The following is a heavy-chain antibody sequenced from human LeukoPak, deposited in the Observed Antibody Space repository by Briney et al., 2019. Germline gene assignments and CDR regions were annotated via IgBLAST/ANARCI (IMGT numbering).Heavy chain of an antibody. J-gene: IGHJ6*02. CDR1: GDSVSSNSAA. Sequence: KTSQTLSLTCAISGDSVSSNSAAWNWIRQSPSRGLEWLGRTYYRSKWYNDYAESVKSRLTINPDTSKNQLSLQLNSVPPEDTAVYFCAREGSYGMDVWGQGTTVTVSS. V-gene: IGHV6-1*01. CDR3: AREGSYGMDV. CDR2: TYYRSKWYN.